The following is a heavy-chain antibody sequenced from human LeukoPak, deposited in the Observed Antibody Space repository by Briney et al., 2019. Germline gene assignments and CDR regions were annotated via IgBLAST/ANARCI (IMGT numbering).Heavy chain of an antibody. J-gene: IGHJ4*02. D-gene: IGHD6-13*01. V-gene: IGHV3-64*01. CDR2: IGPDGGTT. Sequence: PGGSLRLSCAASGFTLHTYGMHWVRQAPGKGLEYVSGIGPDGGTTYYAKSVKGRFTISRDNSKSMMYLQMGSLTADDMAVYYCARGAQLTDYWGQGTLVTVSS. CDR3: ARGAQLTDY. CDR1: GFTLHTYG.